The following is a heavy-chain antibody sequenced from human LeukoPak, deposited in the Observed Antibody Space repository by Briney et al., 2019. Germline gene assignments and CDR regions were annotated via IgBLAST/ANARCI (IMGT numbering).Heavy chain of an antibody. CDR2: IIPIFGTA. Sequence: SVKVSCKASVGTFSSYAISWVRQAPGQGLEWMGGIIPIFGTANYAQKFQGRVTITADESTSTAYMELSSLRSEDTAVYYCARVQGVVAATLLYYYMDVWGKGTTVTVSS. J-gene: IGHJ6*03. CDR1: VGTFSSYA. D-gene: IGHD2-15*01. CDR3: ARVQGVVAATLLYYYMDV. V-gene: IGHV1-69*13.